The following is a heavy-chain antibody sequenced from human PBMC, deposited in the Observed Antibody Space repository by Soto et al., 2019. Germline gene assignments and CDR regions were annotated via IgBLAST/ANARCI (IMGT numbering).Heavy chain of an antibody. CDR1: GFTFSSYG. J-gene: IGHJ6*02. D-gene: IGHD6-19*01. CDR3: AGIAVAVGGQPAFPYYYYGMDV. Sequence: QVQLVESGGGVVQPGRSLRLSCAASGFTFSSYGMHWVHQAPGKGLEWVAVIWYDGSNKYYADSVKGRFTISRDNSKNTLYLQMNSLRAEDTAVYYCAGIAVAVGGQPAFPYYYYGMDVWGQGTTVTVSS. CDR2: IWYDGSNK. V-gene: IGHV3-33*01.